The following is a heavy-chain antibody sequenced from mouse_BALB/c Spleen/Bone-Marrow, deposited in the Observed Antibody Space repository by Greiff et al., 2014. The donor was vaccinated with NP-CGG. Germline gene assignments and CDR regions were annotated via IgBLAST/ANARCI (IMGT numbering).Heavy chain of an antibody. CDR2: ISSGSSTI. V-gene: IGHV5-17*02. Sequence: EVQRVESGGGLVQPGGSRKLSCAASGFTFSSFGMHWVRQAPEKGLEWVAYISSGSSTIYYADTVKGRFTISRDNPKNTLFLQMTSLRSEDTAMYYCARLRRYYGYFDYWGQGTTLTVSS. D-gene: IGHD1-1*01. J-gene: IGHJ2*01. CDR1: GFTFSSFG. CDR3: ARLRRYYGYFDY.